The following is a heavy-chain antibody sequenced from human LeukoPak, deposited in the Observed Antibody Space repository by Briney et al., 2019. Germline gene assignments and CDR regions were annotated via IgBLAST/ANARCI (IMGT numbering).Heavy chain of an antibody. D-gene: IGHD6-13*01. J-gene: IGHJ5*02. Sequence: PSETLSLTCTVSGGSISTYFWNWIRQPPGKGPEWIGYVYYNGNTNYNPSLKSRLTISVDTSKNQFSLKLTSVTAADTAVYYCVRDRAAAGGWLDPWGQGALVTVSS. CDR2: VYYNGNT. CDR1: GGSISTYF. V-gene: IGHV4-59*01. CDR3: VRDRAAAGGWLDP.